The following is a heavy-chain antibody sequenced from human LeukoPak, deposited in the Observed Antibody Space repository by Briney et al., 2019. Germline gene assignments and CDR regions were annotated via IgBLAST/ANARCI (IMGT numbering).Heavy chain of an antibody. CDR1: GFTFSSYA. J-gene: IGHJ5*02. Sequence: GGSLRLSCAASGFTFSSYAMHWVRQAPGKGLEWVAVISYDGSNKYYADSVKGRFTISRDNSKNTLYLQMNSLRAEDTAVYYCAKGGPPRRFDPWGQGTLVTVSS. CDR2: ISYDGSNK. V-gene: IGHV3-30-3*01. CDR3: AKGGPPRRFDP.